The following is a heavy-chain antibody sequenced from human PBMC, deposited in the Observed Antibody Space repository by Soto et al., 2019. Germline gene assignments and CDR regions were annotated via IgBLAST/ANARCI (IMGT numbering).Heavy chain of an antibody. CDR2: INPNSGGT. D-gene: IGHD6-19*01. CDR1: GYTFTDYY. V-gene: IGHV1-2*02. J-gene: IGHJ6*02. Sequence: ASVKVSCKASGYTFTDYYMHWVRQAPGQGLEWMGWINPNSGGTNYAQKFQGRVTMTRDTSISTAYMELNRLRSDDTAVYYCARDQSPSSGWPGMDVWGQGTTVTVPS. CDR3: ARDQSPSSGWPGMDV.